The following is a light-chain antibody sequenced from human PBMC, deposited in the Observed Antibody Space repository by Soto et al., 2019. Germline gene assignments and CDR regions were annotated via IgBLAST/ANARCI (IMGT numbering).Light chain of an antibody. Sequence: EIVLTQSPGTLSLSPGERATLSCRASQSVSSSYLAWYQQKPGQAPRLLLYGASSRATGIPDRFSGSGSVTYFNITISRLEPEDFEVYYCPQYGSSPETFGQGTKVEIK. J-gene: IGKJ1*01. CDR1: QSVSSSY. CDR2: GAS. CDR3: PQYGSSPET. V-gene: IGKV3-20*01.